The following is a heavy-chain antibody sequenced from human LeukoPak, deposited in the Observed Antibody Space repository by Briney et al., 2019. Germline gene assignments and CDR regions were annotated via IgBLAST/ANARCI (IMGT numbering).Heavy chain of an antibody. CDR2: IDWNGGRT. CDR3: ATGLSGLSDTFDI. CDR1: VFTFGDYG. J-gene: IGHJ3*02. Sequence: PGGSLRLSCAASVFTFGDYGMTWVRQVPGKGPEWVSGIDWNGGRTGYADSVKGRFTISRDNAKNSLYLQINSLRAEDTALYYCATGLSGLSDTFDIWGQGTMVSVSS. V-gene: IGHV3-20*04. D-gene: IGHD3-3*01.